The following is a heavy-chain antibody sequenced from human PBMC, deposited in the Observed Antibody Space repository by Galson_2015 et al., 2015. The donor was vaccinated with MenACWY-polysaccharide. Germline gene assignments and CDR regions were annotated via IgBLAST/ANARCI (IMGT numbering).Heavy chain of an antibody. CDR3: ARDSRQIAVGDWFDP. D-gene: IGHD6-19*01. V-gene: IGHV3-21*01. J-gene: IGHJ5*02. CDR1: GFNFNDYN. CDR2: ITNTQTRI. Sequence: SLRLSCAASGFNFNDYNVNWVRQAPGEGLEWVATITNTQTRIYYADSVKGRFTISRDNANNSLSLQMNSLRAEDTAVYYCARDSRQIAVGDWFDPWGQGTLVTVSS.